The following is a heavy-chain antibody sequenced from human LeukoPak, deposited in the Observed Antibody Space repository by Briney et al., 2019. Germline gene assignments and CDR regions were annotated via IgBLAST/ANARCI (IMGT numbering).Heavy chain of an antibody. V-gene: IGHV3-21*01. CDR3: ARVAQIHYFDY. J-gene: IGHJ4*02. CDR2: ISSSSSYI. CDR1: GFTFSGYS. Sequence: GGSLRLSCAASGFTFSGYSMNWVRQAPGKGLEWVSSISSSSSYIYYADSVKGRFTISRDNAKNSLYLQMNSLRAEDTAVYYCARVAQIHYFDYWGQGTLVTVSS.